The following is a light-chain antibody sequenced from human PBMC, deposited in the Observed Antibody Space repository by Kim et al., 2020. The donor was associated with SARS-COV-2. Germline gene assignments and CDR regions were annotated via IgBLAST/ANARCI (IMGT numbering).Light chain of an antibody. CDR1: QSVSSN. CDR3: QQYNNWPPMYT. J-gene: IGKJ2*01. Sequence: PGGRAPHSCRASQSVSSNLAWYQQKPGQAPRLLIYGASTRATGIPARFSGSGSGTEFTLTISSLQSEDFAVYYCQQYNNWPPMYTFGQGTKLEI. V-gene: IGKV3-15*01. CDR2: GAS.